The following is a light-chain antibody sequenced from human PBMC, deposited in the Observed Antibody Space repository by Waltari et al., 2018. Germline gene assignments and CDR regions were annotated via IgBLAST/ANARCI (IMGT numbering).Light chain of an antibody. Sequence: QSALTQPASVPGSPGQSITISCTGTSSDVGNSKRVSWYQQHPGKAPKLMIYAVSKRPSGVSDRFSGSKSGDMASLTISGLQPEDEAEYFCSSYAGSSKGVFGGGTKVTVL. CDR3: SSYAGSSKGV. V-gene: IGLV2-23*02. CDR1: SSDVGNSKR. J-gene: IGLJ2*01. CDR2: AVS.